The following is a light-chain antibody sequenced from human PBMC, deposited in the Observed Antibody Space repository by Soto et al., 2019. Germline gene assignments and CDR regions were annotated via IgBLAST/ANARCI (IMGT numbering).Light chain of an antibody. CDR2: DAS. V-gene: IGKV1-33*01. Sequence: DIQMTQTPSSLSASVGDRVTITCQASQDINNCLNWYHQKPGKAPKLLIYDASNLETGVPSRFSGSGSGTHFTFTISSLQPEDTATYYCQQYDNPPLTFGPATKVDIK. CDR1: QDINNC. J-gene: IGKJ3*01. CDR3: QQYDNPPLT.